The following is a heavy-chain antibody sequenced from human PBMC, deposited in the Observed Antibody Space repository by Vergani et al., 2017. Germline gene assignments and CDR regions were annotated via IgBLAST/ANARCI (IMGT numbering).Heavy chain of an antibody. Sequence: QVQLVESGGGVVQPGRSLRLSCSAAGFPFSDYGVHWVRQAPGKGLEWVSVIWYDGSNKYYADSVKGRFTISRDNSKNTLYLQMNSLRAEDTAVYYCARDLAAAGIFDYWGQGTLVTVSS. J-gene: IGHJ4*02. D-gene: IGHD6-13*01. CDR1: GFPFSDYG. CDR3: ARDLAAAGIFDY. V-gene: IGHV3-33*08. CDR2: IWYDGSNK.